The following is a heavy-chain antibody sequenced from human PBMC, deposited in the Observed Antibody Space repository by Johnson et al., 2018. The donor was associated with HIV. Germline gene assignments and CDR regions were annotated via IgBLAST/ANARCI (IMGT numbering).Heavy chain of an antibody. J-gene: IGHJ3*02. Sequence: VQLVESGGGLVNPGGSLRLSCAASGFTVSSNYMTWVRQAPGTWLEWVANIKQDGSEKYYVDSVKGRFTISRDNAKNSLYLQMNSLRAEDTAVYYCAREGGAAAPDAFDIWGQGTMVTVSS. V-gene: IGHV3-7*01. D-gene: IGHD2-2*01. CDR3: AREGGAAAPDAFDI. CDR1: GFTVSSNY. CDR2: IKQDGSEK.